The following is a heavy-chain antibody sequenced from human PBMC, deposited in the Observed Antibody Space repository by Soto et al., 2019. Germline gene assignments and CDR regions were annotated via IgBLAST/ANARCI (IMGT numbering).Heavy chain of an antibody. J-gene: IGHJ6*02. CDR1: GFTFSSYG. V-gene: IGHV3-30*18. D-gene: IGHD3-10*01. CDR2: ISDDGSNK. CDR3: VKERYGQLWLEDYGLDV. Sequence: QVQLVESGGGVVQSGRSLRLSCAASGFTFSSYGIQWVRQAPGKGLEWVALISDDGSNKYYADSVKGRFTTSRDNSKNTLYLQMNSLRPEETAVYYCVKERYGQLWLEDYGLDVWGQGTTVTVSS.